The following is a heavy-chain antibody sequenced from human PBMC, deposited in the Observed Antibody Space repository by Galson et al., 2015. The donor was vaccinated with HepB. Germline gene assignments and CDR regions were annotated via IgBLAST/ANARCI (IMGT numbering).Heavy chain of an antibody. V-gene: IGHV3-15*01. D-gene: IGHD6-19*01. CDR3: TTDWNSSGWYWGGDAFDI. J-gene: IGHJ3*02. Sequence: SLRLSCTASGFTFSNAWMSWVRQAPGKGLEWVGRIKSKTDGGTTDYAAPVKGRFTISRDDSKNTLYLQMNSLKTEDTAVYYCTTDWNSSGWYWGGDAFDIWGQGTMVTVSS. CDR1: GFTFSNAW. CDR2: IKSKTDGGTT.